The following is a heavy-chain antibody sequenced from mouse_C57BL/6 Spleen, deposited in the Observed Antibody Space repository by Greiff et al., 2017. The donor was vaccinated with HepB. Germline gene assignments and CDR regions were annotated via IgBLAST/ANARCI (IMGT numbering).Heavy chain of an antibody. D-gene: IGHD4-1*01. Sequence: VQLVESGPELVKPGASVKLSCKASGYTFTSYDINWVKQRPGQGLEWIGWIYPRDGSTKYNEKFKGKATLTVDTSSSTAYMELHSLTSEDSAVYFCARSRTGTFMDYWGQGTSVTVSS. J-gene: IGHJ4*01. CDR1: GYTFTSYD. V-gene: IGHV1-85*01. CDR3: ARSRTGTFMDY. CDR2: IYPRDGST.